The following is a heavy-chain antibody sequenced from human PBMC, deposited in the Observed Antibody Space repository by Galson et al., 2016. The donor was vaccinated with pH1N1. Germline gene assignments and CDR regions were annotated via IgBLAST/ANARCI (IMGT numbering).Heavy chain of an antibody. CDR1: GVTFSNYA. Sequence: SVKVSCKASGVTFSNYAVSWVRQAPGQGLEWMGGILPVLGITNYAQKFQGRVTINADKSTTTAYMELSSQRSEDAAVYYCATHLGRYSGYDWWGQGTLVTGSS. CDR2: ILPVLGIT. D-gene: IGHD5-12*01. V-gene: IGHV1-69*10. CDR3: ATHLGRYSGYDW. J-gene: IGHJ4*02.